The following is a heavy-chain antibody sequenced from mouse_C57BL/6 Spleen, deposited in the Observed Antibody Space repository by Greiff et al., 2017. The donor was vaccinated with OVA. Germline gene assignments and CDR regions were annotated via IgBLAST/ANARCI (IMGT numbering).Heavy chain of an antibody. V-gene: IGHV5-9-1*02. CDR2: ISSGGDYI. CDR1: GFTFSSYA. CDR3: TRGIYDYDWYFDV. Sequence: EVKLMESGEGLVKPGGSLKLSCAASGFTFSSYAMSWVRQTPEKRLEWVAYISSGGDYIYYADTVKGRFTISRDHARNTLYLQMSSLKSEDTAMYYCTRGIYDYDWYFDVWGTGTTVTVSS. J-gene: IGHJ1*03. D-gene: IGHD2-4*01.